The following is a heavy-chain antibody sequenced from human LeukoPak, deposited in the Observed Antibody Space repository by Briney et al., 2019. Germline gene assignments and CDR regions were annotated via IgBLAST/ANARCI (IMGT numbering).Heavy chain of an antibody. J-gene: IGHJ5*02. CDR3: ARDTSVRDEAWWFNP. V-gene: IGHV1-46*01. CDR1: GYTFTSNW. D-gene: IGHD4-17*01. CDR2: ISPSGGST. Sequence: ATVKVSCKASGYTFTSNWMHWVRQAPGQGLEWMGVISPSGGSTTYAQKFQGRVTLTRDLSTSTDYLELSSLRSEDTAVYYCARDTSVRDEAWWFNPWGQGTLVIVSS.